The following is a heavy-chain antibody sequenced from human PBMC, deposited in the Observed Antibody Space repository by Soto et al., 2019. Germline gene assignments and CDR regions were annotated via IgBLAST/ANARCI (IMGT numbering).Heavy chain of an antibody. CDR2: ISSSSSTI. J-gene: IGHJ6*02. CDR1: GFTFSSYS. CDR3: ARDPGYSSSWSPSRANYYYYYGMDV. V-gene: IGHV3-48*02. Sequence: GGSLRLSCAASGFTFSSYSMNWVRQAPGKGLEWVSYISSSSSTIYYADSVKGRFTISRDNAKNSLYLQMNSLRDEDTAVYYYARDPGYSSSWSPSRANYYYYYGMDVWGQGTTVTRLL. D-gene: IGHD6-13*01.